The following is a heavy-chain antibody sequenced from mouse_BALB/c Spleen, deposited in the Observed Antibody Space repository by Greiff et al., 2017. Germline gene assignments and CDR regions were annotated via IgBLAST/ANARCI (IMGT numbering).Heavy chain of an antibody. CDR3: ARSGSSFYYFDY. CDR1: GYTFSSYW. D-gene: IGHD1-1*01. V-gene: IGHV1-9*01. Sequence: VQLQQSGAELMKPGASVKISCKATGYTFSSYWIEWVKQRPGHGLEWIGEILPGSGSTNYNEKFKGKATFTADTSSNTAYMQLSSLTSEDSAVYYCARSGSSFYYFDYWGQGTTLTVSS. J-gene: IGHJ2*01. CDR2: ILPGSGST.